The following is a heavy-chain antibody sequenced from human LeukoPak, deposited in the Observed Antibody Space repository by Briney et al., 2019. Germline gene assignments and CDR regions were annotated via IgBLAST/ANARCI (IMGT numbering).Heavy chain of an antibody. CDR3: ARLGYFDWSALDY. V-gene: IGHV4-34*01. Sequence: SETLSLTCAVYGGSFSGYYWSWIRQPPGKGLEWIGEINHSGSTNYNPSLKSRVTISVDTSKNQFSLKLSSVTAADTAVYYCARLGYFDWSALDYWGQGTLVTVSS. CDR1: GGSFSGYY. J-gene: IGHJ4*02. D-gene: IGHD3-9*01. CDR2: INHSGST.